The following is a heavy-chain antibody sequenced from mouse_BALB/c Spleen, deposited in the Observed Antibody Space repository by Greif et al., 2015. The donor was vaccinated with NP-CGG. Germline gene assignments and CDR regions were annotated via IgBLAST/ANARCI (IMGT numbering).Heavy chain of an antibody. CDR2: INPSTGYT. V-gene: IGHV1-7*01. Sequence: QVQLQQSGAELAKPGASVKMSCKASGYTFTSYWMHWVKRRPGQGLEWIGYINPSTGYTEYNQKFKDKATLTADKSSSTAYMQLSSLTSEDSAVYYCARYYYAMDYWGQGTSVTVSS. CDR1: GYTFTSYW. J-gene: IGHJ4*01. CDR3: ARYYYAMDY.